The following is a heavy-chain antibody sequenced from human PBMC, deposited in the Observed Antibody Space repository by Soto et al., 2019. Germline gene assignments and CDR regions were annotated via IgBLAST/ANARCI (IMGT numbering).Heavy chain of an antibody. CDR2: ISSSSSTI. J-gene: IGHJ4*02. Sequence: EVQLVESGGGLVQPGGSLRLSCAASGFTFSSYSMNWVRQAPGKGLEWVSYISSSSSTIYYADSVKGRFTISRDNAKNSLYLQMNSLRDEDTAVYYCAREAVEMATISFIYFGYWGQGTLVTVSS. D-gene: IGHD5-12*01. V-gene: IGHV3-48*02. CDR1: GFTFSSYS. CDR3: AREAVEMATISFIYFGY.